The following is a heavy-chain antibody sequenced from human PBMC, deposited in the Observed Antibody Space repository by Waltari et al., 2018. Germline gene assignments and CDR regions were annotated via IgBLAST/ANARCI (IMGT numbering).Heavy chain of an antibody. CDR3: ARGQGSNY. CDR2: INHRGST. V-gene: IGHV4-34*01. J-gene: IGHJ4*02. Sequence: QVQLQQWGAGLLKPSETLSLTCAVYGGSFSGYYWSWIRQPPGKGLEWIGEINHRGSTNYNPSLKSRVTISVDTSQNQFSLKLSSVTAADTAVYYCARGQGSNYWGQGTLVTVSS. CDR1: GGSFSGYY.